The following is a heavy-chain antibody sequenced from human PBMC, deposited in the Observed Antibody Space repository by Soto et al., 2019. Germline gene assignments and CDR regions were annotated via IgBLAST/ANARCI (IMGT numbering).Heavy chain of an antibody. Sequence: PSETLSLTCTVSGGSISSGGYYWSWIRQHPGKGLEWIGYIYYSGSTYYNPSLKSRVTISVDTSKNQFSLKLSSVTAADTAVYYCAKHKTPFPTDAFDIWGQGTMVTVSS. V-gene: IGHV4-31*03. J-gene: IGHJ3*02. CDR2: IYYSGST. D-gene: IGHD2-21*01. CDR3: AKHKTPFPTDAFDI. CDR1: GGSISSGGYY.